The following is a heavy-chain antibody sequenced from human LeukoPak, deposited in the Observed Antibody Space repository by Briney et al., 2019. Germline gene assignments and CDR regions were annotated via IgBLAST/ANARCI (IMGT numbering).Heavy chain of an antibody. CDR2: ISAYNGNT. CDR1: GYTFTSYG. V-gene: IGHV1-18*01. J-gene: IGHJ3*02. Sequence: ASVKVSCKASGYTFTSYGISWLRQAPGQGLEWMGWISAYNGNTNYAQKLQGRVTMTTDTSTSTAYMELRSLRSDDTAVYYCARDPRDYYDSSATNDAFDIWGQGTMVTVSS. CDR3: ARDPRDYYDSSATNDAFDI. D-gene: IGHD3-22*01.